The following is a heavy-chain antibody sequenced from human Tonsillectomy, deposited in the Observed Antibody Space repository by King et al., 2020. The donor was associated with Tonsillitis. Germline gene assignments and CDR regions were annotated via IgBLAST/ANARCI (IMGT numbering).Heavy chain of an antibody. CDR2: IWYDGGNK. J-gene: IGHJ4*02. D-gene: IGHD1-26*01. CDR1: GFTFSSYG. CDR3: ARDGTSYYYFDY. V-gene: IGHV3-33*08. Sequence: QLVQSGGGVVQHGRSLRLSCAASGFTFSSYGMHWARQAPGKGLEWVAVIWYDGGNKYYADSVKGRFTISRDNSKNTLYLQMNSLRAEDTAVYYCARDGTSYYYFDYWGQGALVTVSS.